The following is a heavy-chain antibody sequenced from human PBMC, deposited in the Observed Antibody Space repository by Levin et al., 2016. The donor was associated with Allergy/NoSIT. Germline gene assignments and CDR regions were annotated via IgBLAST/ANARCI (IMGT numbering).Heavy chain of an antibody. D-gene: IGHD3-22*01. J-gene: IGHJ4*02. Sequence: PGKGLEWIGSIYYSGSTYYNPSLKSRVTISVGTSKNQFSLKLSSVTAADTAVYYCARHDYDSSGYYFDYWGQGTLVTVSS. CDR3: ARHDYDSSGYYFDY. CDR2: IYYSGST. V-gene: IGHV4-39*01.